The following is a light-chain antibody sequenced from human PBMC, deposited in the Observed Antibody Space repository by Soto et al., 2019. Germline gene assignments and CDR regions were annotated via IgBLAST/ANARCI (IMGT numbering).Light chain of an antibody. CDR1: QSVNNN. CDR3: QQRGDWPPIT. CDR2: DAS. V-gene: IGKV3-11*01. J-gene: IGKJ5*01. Sequence: EIVMTQSPATLSVSPGERATLSCRATQSVNNNLAWYQQKPGQAPRLLIYDASNRATGIPARFSGSGSGTDFTLTISSLEPEDFAVYYCQQRGDWPPITFGQGTRLEIK.